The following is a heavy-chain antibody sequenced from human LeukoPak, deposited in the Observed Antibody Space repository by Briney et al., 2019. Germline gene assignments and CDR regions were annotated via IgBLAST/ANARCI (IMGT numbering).Heavy chain of an antibody. Sequence: GESLKISCKGSGYSFTSYWIGWVGQLPGKGLEWMGIIFPGDSDTRTHPSFQGQVTISADNAISPLYLQWSSLKASDTAMYYCARSANHGGVWVWGQGTLVTASS. CDR2: IFPGDSDT. D-gene: IGHD3-16*01. V-gene: IGHV5-51*01. CDR1: GYSFTSYW. J-gene: IGHJ4*02. CDR3: ARSANHGGVWV.